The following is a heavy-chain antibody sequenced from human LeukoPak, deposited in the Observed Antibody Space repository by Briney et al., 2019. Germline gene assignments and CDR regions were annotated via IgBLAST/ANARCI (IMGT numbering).Heavy chain of an antibody. CDR1: GFTFDDYA. CDR2: IFQGGGEI. J-gene: IGHJ4*02. D-gene: IGHD2/OR15-2a*01. CDR3: ATYRQVLLPFES. V-gene: IGHV3-20*04. Sequence: GGSLRLSCAASGFTFDDYAMHSVRQAPGKGLEWVSSIFQGGGEIHYADSVRGRFTISRDNSKSLLSLQMNSLRAEDTAMYYCATYRQVLLPFESWGQGTLVTVSS.